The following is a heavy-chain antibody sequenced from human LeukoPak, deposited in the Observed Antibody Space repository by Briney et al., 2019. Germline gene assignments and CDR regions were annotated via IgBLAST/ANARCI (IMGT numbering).Heavy chain of an antibody. Sequence: KPSETLSLTCAVYGGSFSGYYWSWIRQPPGKGLEWIGEINHSGSTNYNPSLKSRVTISVDTSKNQFSLKLSSVTAADTAVYYCARVRRGSYYMDVWGKGTTVTVSS. CDR2: INHSGST. D-gene: IGHD3-10*01. J-gene: IGHJ6*03. V-gene: IGHV4-34*01. CDR1: GGSFSGYY. CDR3: ARVRRGSYYMDV.